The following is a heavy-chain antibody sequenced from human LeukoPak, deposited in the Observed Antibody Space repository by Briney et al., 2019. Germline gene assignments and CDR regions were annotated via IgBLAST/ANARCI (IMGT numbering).Heavy chain of an antibody. J-gene: IGHJ5*02. CDR2: MNPNSGNT. CDR1: GYTFTSYD. CDR3: ARGGTYYYDSSGYYYH. Sequence: ASVKVSCKASGYTFTSYDINWVRQATGQGLEWMGWMNPNSGNTGYAQKFQGRVTMTRNTSISTAYTELSSLRSEDTAVYYRARGGTYYYDSSGYYYHWGQGTLVTVSS. D-gene: IGHD3-22*01. V-gene: IGHV1-8*01.